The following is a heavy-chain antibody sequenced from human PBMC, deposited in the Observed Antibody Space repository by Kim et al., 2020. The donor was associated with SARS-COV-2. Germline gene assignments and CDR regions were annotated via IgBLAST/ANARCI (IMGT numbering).Heavy chain of an antibody. J-gene: IGHJ4*02. V-gene: IGHV1-46*01. Sequence: QKFQGRVTMTRDTSTSTVYLELSSLRSEDTAVYYCARDFGFPVTAYYFDYWGQGTLVTVSS. CDR3: ARDFGFPVTAYYFDY. D-gene: IGHD2-21*02.